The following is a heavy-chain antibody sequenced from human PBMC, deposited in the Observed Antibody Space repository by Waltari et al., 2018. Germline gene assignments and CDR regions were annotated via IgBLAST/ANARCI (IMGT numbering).Heavy chain of an antibody. CDR3: ATVVKTPSGYDY. D-gene: IGHD3-9*01. J-gene: IGHJ4*02. V-gene: IGHV3-15*01. CDR1: GFTFINVW. CDR2: IKSKTAGGTI. Sequence: EVQLVESGGGLVKPGGSLRLSCAASGFTFINVWWTWFRKAPGKGLGWGGRIKSKTAGGTIEYAAPVEGRFTIARDDSKNTMYMQMNNLKTEDTAMYYCATVVKTPSGYDYWGQGTLVTVSS.